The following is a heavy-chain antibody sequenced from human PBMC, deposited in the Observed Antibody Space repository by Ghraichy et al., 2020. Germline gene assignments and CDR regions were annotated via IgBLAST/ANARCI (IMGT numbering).Heavy chain of an antibody. J-gene: IGHJ6*01. CDR3: ARPPGATTFSYYYGMDV. Sequence: GVLNISCAASGFSFSSYSMNWVRQAPGKGLEWVSYISSSSSTIYYAASVKGRFTISRDNAKNSLHLQMNTLRDEDTAVYYCARPPGATTFSYYYGMDVWGQGTTVTVSS. CDR2: ISSSSSTI. D-gene: IGHD4-17*01. V-gene: IGHV3-48*02. CDR1: GFSFSSYS.